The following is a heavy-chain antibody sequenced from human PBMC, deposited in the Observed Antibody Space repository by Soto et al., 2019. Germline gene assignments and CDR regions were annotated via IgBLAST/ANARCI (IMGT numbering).Heavy chain of an antibody. CDR2: ISSHGDTT. Sequence: EEQLLQFGGGVVQSGGSLRLSCEASGFLFSSYAMNWVRQAPGKGLEWVSSISSHGDTTYYAESVRGRFTISRDNSKNTLFLQMNSLRAGDTAVYFCARDHYDFWSGFPPTIWFHPWGQGTLVTVSS. CDR3: ARDHYDFWSGFPPTIWFHP. V-gene: IGHV3-23*01. J-gene: IGHJ5*02. CDR1: GFLFSSYA. D-gene: IGHD3-3*01.